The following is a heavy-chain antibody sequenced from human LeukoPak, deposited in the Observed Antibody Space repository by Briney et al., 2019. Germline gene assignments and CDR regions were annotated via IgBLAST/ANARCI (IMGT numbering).Heavy chain of an antibody. CDR3: ARWSGYNSGFDY. CDR1: GGSISGYY. V-gene: IGHV4-59*01. D-gene: IGHD5-24*01. CDR2: MYSSGST. J-gene: IGHJ4*02. Sequence: SETLSLTCTVSGGSISGYYWTWVRQPPGKGLEWIGYMYSSGSTDYTPSLKSRVTISVDTSNYQFSLNLSSVTAADTAVYYCARWSGYNSGFDYWGQGTLVTVSS.